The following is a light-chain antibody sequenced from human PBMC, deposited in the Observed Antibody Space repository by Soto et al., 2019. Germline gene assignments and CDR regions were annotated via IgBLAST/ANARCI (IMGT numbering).Light chain of an antibody. CDR2: DAS. V-gene: IGKV3-11*01. CDR3: QQRA. CDR1: QSVSSY. J-gene: IGKJ5*01. Sequence: EIVLTQSPATLSLSPGERATLSCRASQSVSSYLAWYQQKPGQAPRLLIYDASNRATGIPARFSGSGSGTDFTLPISSLEPEDFAVYYCQQRAFGQGTRLEIK.